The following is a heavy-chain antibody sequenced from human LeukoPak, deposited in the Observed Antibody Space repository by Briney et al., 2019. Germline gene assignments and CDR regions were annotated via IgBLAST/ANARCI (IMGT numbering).Heavy chain of an antibody. V-gene: IGHV3-30*18. J-gene: IGHJ6*02. CDR3: AKGGSGSYKRYYYYGMDV. CDR2: ISYDGSNK. D-gene: IGHD3-10*01. CDR1: GFTFSSYG. Sequence: GGSLRLSCAASGFTFSSYGMHWVRQAPGKGLEWVAVISYDGSNKYYADSVKGRFTISRDNSKNTLYLQMNSLRAEDTAVYHCAKGGSGSYKRYYYYGMDVWGQGTTVTVSS.